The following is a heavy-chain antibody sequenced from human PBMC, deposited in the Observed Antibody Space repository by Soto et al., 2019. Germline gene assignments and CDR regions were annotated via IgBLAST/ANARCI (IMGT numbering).Heavy chain of an antibody. CDR2: IWHDGTNK. J-gene: IGHJ4*02. Sequence: GGSLRLSCEASGFTFNSFGMDWDRQAPGKGLEWVAVIWHDGTNKYYVDSVKGRFTISRDIFKNMLYLQMKNLRAEDTAVYYCARDFRLMVGGAGFDYWGQGISVTVSS. CDR1: GFTFNSFG. D-gene: IGHD3-10*01. V-gene: IGHV3-33*01. CDR3: ARDFRLMVGGAGFDY.